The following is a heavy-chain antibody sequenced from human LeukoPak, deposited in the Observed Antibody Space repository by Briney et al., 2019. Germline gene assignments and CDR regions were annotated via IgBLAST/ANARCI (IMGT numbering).Heavy chain of an antibody. V-gene: IGHV4-59*04. Sequence: SETLSLTCTVSGGSINTYSWTWIRQPAGKGLEWIGNIYYGGNTYYNPSLKSRVTISVDTSKNQFSLKLSSVTAADTAVYYCATLNLYGDYGGYWGQGTLVTVSS. CDR3: ATLNLYGDYGGY. CDR2: IYYGGNT. J-gene: IGHJ4*02. D-gene: IGHD4-17*01. CDR1: GGSINTYS.